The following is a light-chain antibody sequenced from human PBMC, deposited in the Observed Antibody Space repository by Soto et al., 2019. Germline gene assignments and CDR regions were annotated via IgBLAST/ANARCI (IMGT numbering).Light chain of an antibody. CDR3: VSFTTSRSYV. Sequence: QSALTQPPSASGSPGQSVAISCTGTSSDVGGYNYVSWYRQYPGEAPKLIIYDVANRPSGVTHRFFGSKSGNTASLIISGLQAEDEAAYYCVSFTTSRSYVFGTGTKVTVL. CDR2: DVA. V-gene: IGLV2-14*03. CDR1: SSDVGGYNY. J-gene: IGLJ1*01.